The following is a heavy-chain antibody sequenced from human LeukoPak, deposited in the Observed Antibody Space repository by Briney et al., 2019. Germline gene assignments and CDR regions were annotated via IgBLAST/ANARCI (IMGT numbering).Heavy chain of an antibody. J-gene: IGHJ4*02. V-gene: IGHV4-59*01. CDR2: IHYSGST. Sequence: PSETLSLTCTVSGGPISNYYWSWIRQPPGKGLEWIGYIHYSGSTSYNPSLKSRVTISVDTSKNQFSLKLSSMTAADTAVYYCARGPRVTFDYWGQGTLVTVSS. CDR3: ARGPRVTFDY. CDR1: GGPISNYY. D-gene: IGHD3-10*01.